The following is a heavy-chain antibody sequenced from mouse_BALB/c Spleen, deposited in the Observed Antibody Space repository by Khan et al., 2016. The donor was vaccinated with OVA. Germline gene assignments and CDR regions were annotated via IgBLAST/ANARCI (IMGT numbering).Heavy chain of an antibody. Sequence: EVQLQESGPGLVKPSQSLSLTCTVTGYSITSDYAWNWIRQFPGNKLEWMGYISYSGSTTYNPSLKSRISITRATSKDQFFLQLKSVTSEDTATYYCASELGRYYALDYGGQGTSVTVSS. CDR3: ASELGRYYALDY. CDR1: GYSITSDYA. V-gene: IGHV3-2*02. CDR2: ISYSGST. D-gene: IGHD4-1*01. J-gene: IGHJ4*01.